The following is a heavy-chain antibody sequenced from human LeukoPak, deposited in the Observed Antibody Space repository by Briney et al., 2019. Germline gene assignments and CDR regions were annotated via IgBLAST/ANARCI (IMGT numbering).Heavy chain of an antibody. CDR2: ISYDGSNK. CDR1: GFTFSSYA. Sequence: GRSLRLSCAASGFTFSSYAMHWVRQAPGKGLEWVAVISYDGSNKYYADSVKGRFTISRDNAKNSLYLQMNSLRAEDTAVYYCARDSRGYSGYDLWGQGTLVTVSS. V-gene: IGHV3-30-3*01. D-gene: IGHD5-12*01. J-gene: IGHJ4*02. CDR3: ARDSRGYSGYDL.